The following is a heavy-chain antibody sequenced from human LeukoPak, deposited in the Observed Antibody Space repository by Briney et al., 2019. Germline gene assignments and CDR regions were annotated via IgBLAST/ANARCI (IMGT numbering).Heavy chain of an antibody. CDR3: VKGGYYLGAGSYPIDS. CDR2: ISSAGSSI. Sequence: GGSLRLSCAASGFTFSTYYMSWIRQAPGKGLELVSYISSAGSSIYYADSVKGRFTISRDNAKNSLYLQMNSLRAEDTAVYYCVKGGYYLGAGSYPIDSWGQGTLVTVSS. CDR1: GFTFSTYY. J-gene: IGHJ4*02. V-gene: IGHV3-11*01. D-gene: IGHD3-10*01.